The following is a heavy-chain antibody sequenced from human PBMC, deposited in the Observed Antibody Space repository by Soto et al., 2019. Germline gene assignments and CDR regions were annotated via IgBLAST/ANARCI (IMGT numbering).Heavy chain of an antibody. D-gene: IGHD3-9*01. CDR1: GLTFSSYA. V-gene: IGHV3-23*01. CDR3: ATPRGDYDILTGDPYYYYGMDV. CDR2: ISGSGGNT. J-gene: IGHJ6*02. Sequence: EVQLLESGGGLVQPGGSLRLSCAASGLTFSSYAMSWVRQAPGKGLEWVSAISGSGGNTYYADSVKGRFTISRDNSKNTLYLQMNSLRAEDTAVYYCATPRGDYDILTGDPYYYYGMDVWGQGTTVTVSS.